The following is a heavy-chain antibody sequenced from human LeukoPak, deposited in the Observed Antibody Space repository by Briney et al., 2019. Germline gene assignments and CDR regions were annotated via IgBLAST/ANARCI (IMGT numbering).Heavy chain of an antibody. CDR3: ATSVTSSSGWYYGY. D-gene: IGHD6-19*01. J-gene: IGHJ4*02. V-gene: IGHV4-39*01. CDR2: TYYGGRT. CDR1: GGSISSSSYY. Sequence: SETLSLTCSVPGGSISSSSYYWGWIRQPPGKGLEWIGTTYYGGRTYYNPSLKSRVTMPVDTSKNQFSLKLSSVTAADTAIYYCATSVTSSSGWYYGYWGQGSLVTVSS.